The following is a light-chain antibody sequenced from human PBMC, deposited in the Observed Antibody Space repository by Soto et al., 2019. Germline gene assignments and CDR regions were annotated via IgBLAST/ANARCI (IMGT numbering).Light chain of an antibody. CDR2: ATS. CDR1: QNLRCY. V-gene: IGKV1-39*01. CDR3: QQGYSSRWT. Sequence: DIQMTQSPSSLSASVGDRVTITCRASQNLRCYFNWYQQKPGKAPPLLIYATSSLQTGVPSRFSASGSGTDFSLVISALQPEDSATYYCQQGYSSRWTSGRGTKVEI. J-gene: IGKJ1*01.